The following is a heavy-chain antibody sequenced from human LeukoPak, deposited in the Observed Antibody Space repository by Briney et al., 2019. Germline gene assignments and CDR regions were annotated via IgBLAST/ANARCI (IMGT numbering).Heavy chain of an antibody. Sequence: GGSLRLSCAASGFTFSSYAMTWVRQAPGKGLEWVSSISASDITNFADSVKGRFTISRDNSKNTLYLQMNSLKAEDTAVYYCAKASVGHCSGAFCYHFDSWGQGTLVTVSS. CDR3: AKASVGHCSGAFCYHFDS. J-gene: IGHJ4*02. D-gene: IGHD2-15*01. V-gene: IGHV3-23*01. CDR1: GFTFSSYA. CDR2: ISASDIT.